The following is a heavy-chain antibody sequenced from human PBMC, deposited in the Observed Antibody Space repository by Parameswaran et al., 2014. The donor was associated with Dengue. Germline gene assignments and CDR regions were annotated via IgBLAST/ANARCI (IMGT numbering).Heavy chain of an antibody. D-gene: IGHD3-22*01. CDR2: ITPLFGTA. V-gene: IGHV1-69*06. J-gene: IGHJ1*01. CDR1: GGTFNNYG. CDR3: ARGPAYEYGSSGFYHFYIQQ. Sequence: SVKVSCKASGGTFNNYGFTWVRQAPGQGLEWMGGITPLFGTAHYAQNFQDRVTITADKSTSTAYMELSSLRSDDTAVYFCARGPAYEYGSSGFYHFYIQQWGQGTLVTVSS.